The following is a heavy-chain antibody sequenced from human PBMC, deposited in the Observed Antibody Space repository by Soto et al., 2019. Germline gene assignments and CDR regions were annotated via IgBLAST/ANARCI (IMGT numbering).Heavy chain of an antibody. Sequence: QVQLVQSGAEVKKPGSSVKVSCKASGGTFSSYTISWVRQAPGQGLEWLGSIIPILGIANYAQKFQGRVTITTDKSTSTAYMQLSSLGSEVTAVYYCARDSCRGGSCYRRNRLDYWGQGTLVTVSS. D-gene: IGHD2-15*01. J-gene: IGHJ4*02. V-gene: IGHV1-69*08. CDR3: ARDSCRGGSCYRRNRLDY. CDR1: GGTFSSYT. CDR2: IIPILGIA.